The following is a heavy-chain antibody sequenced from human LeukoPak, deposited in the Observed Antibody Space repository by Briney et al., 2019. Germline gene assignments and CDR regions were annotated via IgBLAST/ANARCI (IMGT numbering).Heavy chain of an antibody. CDR1: GFTFSSYW. Sequence: TGGSLRLSCAASGFTFSSYWMHWVRQAPGKGLVRVSRINSDGSITTYADSVKGRFTISRDNAKNTLYLQMNSLRAEDTAVYYCARGSSGWVFDYWSQGTLVTVSS. CDR3: ARGSSGWVFDY. D-gene: IGHD6-19*01. J-gene: IGHJ4*02. V-gene: IGHV3-74*01. CDR2: INSDGSIT.